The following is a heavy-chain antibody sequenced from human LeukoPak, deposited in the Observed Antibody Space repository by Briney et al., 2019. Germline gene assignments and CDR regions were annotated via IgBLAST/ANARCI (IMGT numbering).Heavy chain of an antibody. CDR2: IYYSGSP. CDR1: GGSISSSSYY. V-gene: IGHV4-39*01. Sequence: SETLSLTCTVSGGSISSSSYYWGWIRQPPGKGLEWFGSIYYSGSPYYYPSLQSRVTISVFTSKNQFSLKLSSVTAADTAVYYCAREIYDFWSGYYPIFDYWGQGTLVTVSS. J-gene: IGHJ4*02. CDR3: AREIYDFWSGYYPIFDY. D-gene: IGHD3-3*01.